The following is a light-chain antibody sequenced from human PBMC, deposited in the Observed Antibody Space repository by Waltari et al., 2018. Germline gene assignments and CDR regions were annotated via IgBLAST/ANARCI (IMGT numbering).Light chain of an antibody. J-gene: IGLJ3*02. Sequence: QSALTQPRSVSGSPGQSVTLSCTGTSSYVGVYDYVSWYKQRPGKAPKVMVYEVSMRPSGVPDRFSGSKSGNTASLTISGLQAEDEAEYYCCSYAGSHSWVFGGGTRLTVL. CDR2: EVS. V-gene: IGLV2-11*01. CDR3: CSYAGSHSWV. CDR1: SSYVGVYDY.